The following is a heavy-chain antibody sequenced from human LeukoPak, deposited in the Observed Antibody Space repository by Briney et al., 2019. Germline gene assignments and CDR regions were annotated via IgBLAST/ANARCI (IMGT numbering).Heavy chain of an antibody. CDR3: ARHRRSGPGDY. CDR1: GGSISSYY. CDR2: IYYSGST. Sequence: SETLSLTCTVSGGSISSYYWRWIRQPPGKGLEWIGYIYYSGSTNYNPSLKSRVTISVDTSKNQFSLKLSSVTAADTAVYYCARHRRSGPGDYWGQGTLVTVSS. V-gene: IGHV4-59*08. D-gene: IGHD2-15*01. J-gene: IGHJ4*02.